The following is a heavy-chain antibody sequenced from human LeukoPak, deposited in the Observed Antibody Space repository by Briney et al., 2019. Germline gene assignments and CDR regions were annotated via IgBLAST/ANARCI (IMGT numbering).Heavy chain of an antibody. D-gene: IGHD3-22*01. CDR2: IIPIFGTA. CDR3: ARGDYYDSSLDYFDY. V-gene: IGHV1-69*13. J-gene: IGHJ4*02. CDR1: GGTFSSYA. Sequence: GASVKVSCKASGGTFSSYAISWVRQAPGQGLEWMGGIIPIFGTANYAQKFQGRVTITADESTSTAYMELGSLRSEDTAVYYCARGDYYDSSLDYFDYWGQGTLVTVSS.